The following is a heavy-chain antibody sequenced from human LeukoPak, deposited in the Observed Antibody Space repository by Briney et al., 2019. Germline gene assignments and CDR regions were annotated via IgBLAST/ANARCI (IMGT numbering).Heavy chain of an antibody. CDR1: GYIFTNYA. Sequence: ASVKVSCKTSGYIFTNYAIHWVRQAPGQNLEWMGWINTGNGNTKYSQKFQDRVIITRDTSASIAYMELSSLRSDDTAVYYCARDGEELDYWGQGTLVTVSS. D-gene: IGHD3-10*01. V-gene: IGHV1-3*04. J-gene: IGHJ4*02. CDR2: INTGNGNT. CDR3: ARDGEELDY.